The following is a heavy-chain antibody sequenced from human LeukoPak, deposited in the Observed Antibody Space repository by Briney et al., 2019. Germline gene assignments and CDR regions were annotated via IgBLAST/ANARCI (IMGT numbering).Heavy chain of an antibody. D-gene: IGHD6-19*01. V-gene: IGHV4-4*07. CDR2: IHSNGNT. J-gene: IGHJ4*02. Sequence: SETLSLTCTVSGGPISSYYWSWIRQPAGKGLEWIGRIHSNGNTNHNPSLKSRITMSLDTSKNQFSLKLSSVTAADTAVYYCATDRGSGWYDYWGQGTLVTVSS. CDR1: GGPISSYY. CDR3: ATDRGSGWYDY.